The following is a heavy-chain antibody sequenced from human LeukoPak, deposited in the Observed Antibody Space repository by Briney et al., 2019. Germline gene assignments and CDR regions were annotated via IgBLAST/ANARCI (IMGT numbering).Heavy chain of an antibody. J-gene: IGHJ6*03. CDR3: AXASDXXXSYYYHMDL. D-gene: IGHD3-22*01. V-gene: IGHV4-4*07. CDR1: GASVSEYY. Sequence: SEALSLTCTVSGASVSEYYWSWVRQPAGKGPEWIGRIFTTGSTDYNPSLKRRVTMSRDRSKNQLFLTLTSVTAPDTAVYYLAXASDXXXSYYYHMDLWXKGITVTVSS. CDR2: IFTTGST.